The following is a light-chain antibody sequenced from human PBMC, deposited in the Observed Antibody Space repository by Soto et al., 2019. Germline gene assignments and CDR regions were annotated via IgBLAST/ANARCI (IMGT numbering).Light chain of an antibody. Sequence: DIQMTQSPSSLSASVGDRVTITCRASQSISSYLNWYQQKPGKAPKLLIYAASSLQSGVPSRFSGSGSGTDFPLSISILKLENFETYYCQQGYSTPYPFGRGTKRELK. J-gene: IGKJ2*01. CDR1: QSISSY. V-gene: IGKV1-39*01. CDR3: QQGYSTPYP. CDR2: AAS.